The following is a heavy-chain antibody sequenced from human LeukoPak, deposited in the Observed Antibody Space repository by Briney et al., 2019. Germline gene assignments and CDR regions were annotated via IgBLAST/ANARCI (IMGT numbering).Heavy chain of an antibody. Sequence: PSETLSLTCTVSGGSISGYYWSWIRQPPGKGLEWIGYIYYSGSTKYNLSLKSRVTISVDTSKNQFSLKLNSVTAADTAIYYCARDRTYRGSSTTYFYAMDVWGQGTTVTVSS. CDR1: GGSISGYY. CDR2: IYYSGST. V-gene: IGHV4-59*01. D-gene: IGHD6-6*01. CDR3: ARDRTYRGSSTTYFYAMDV. J-gene: IGHJ6*02.